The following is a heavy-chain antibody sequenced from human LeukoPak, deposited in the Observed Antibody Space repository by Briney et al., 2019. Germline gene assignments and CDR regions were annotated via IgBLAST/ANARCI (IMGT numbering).Heavy chain of an antibody. D-gene: IGHD5-18*01. V-gene: IGHV3-33*01. CDR1: GFTCSSYG. CDR3: ARSSPDGGIQLWFRLDY. Sequence: GGSLRLSCAASGFTCSSYGMHWVRQAPGKGLEWVAVIWYDGSNKYYADSVKGRFTISRDNPKNTLYLQMNSLRAEDTAVYYCARSSPDGGIQLWFRLDYWGQGTLVTVSS. J-gene: IGHJ4*02. CDR2: IWYDGSNK.